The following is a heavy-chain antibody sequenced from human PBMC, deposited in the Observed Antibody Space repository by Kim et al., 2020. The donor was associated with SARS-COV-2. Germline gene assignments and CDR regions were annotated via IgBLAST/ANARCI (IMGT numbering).Heavy chain of an antibody. CDR2: TSYDEKSK. J-gene: IGHJ3*02. V-gene: IGHV3-30*18. CDR1: GFNFSSHV. Sequence: GSLRLSCAASGFNFSSHVMHWVRQAPGKGLEWVAVTSYDEKSKFYADSVKGRFTISRDNSQNVLYLQMNSVRGEDTAVYYCAKESDAFDIWGQGTLVTVSS. CDR3: AKESDAFDI.